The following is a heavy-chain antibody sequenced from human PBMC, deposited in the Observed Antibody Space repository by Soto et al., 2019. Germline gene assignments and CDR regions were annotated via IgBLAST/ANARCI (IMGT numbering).Heavy chain of an antibody. J-gene: IGHJ5*02. Sequence: QVQLVQSGAEVKKPGASVKVSCKASGYTFTSYAMHWVRQAPGQRLEWMGWINAGNGNTKYSQKFQGRVTITRDTPASTAYMELSSLRSEDTAVYYCARGVSSSWNNWFDPWGQGTLVTVSS. CDR2: INAGNGNT. CDR1: GYTFTSYA. V-gene: IGHV1-3*01. CDR3: ARGVSSSWNNWFDP. D-gene: IGHD6-13*01.